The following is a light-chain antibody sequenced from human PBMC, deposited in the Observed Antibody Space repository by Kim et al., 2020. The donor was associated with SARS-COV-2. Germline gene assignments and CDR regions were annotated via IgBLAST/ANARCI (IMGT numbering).Light chain of an antibody. Sequence: APGKTARITCGGNNIGSKSVHWYQQEPGQAPVLVIYYDSDRPSGIPERFSGSNSGNTATLTISRVEAGDEADYYCQVWDSSSDVVFGGGTQLTVL. CDR3: QVWDSSSDVV. J-gene: IGLJ2*01. V-gene: IGLV3-21*04. CDR2: YDS. CDR1: NIGSKS.